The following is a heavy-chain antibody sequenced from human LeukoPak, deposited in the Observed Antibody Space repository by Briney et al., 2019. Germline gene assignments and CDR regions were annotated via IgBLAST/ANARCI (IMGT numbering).Heavy chain of an antibody. D-gene: IGHD6-19*01. CDR3: ARARRSIAVAGYYFDY. Sequence: SETLSLTCAVSGGSISSGGYSWSWIRQPPGKGLEWIGYIYHSGSTYYNPSLKSRVTISVDRSKNQFSLKLSSVTAADTAVYYCARARRSIAVAGYYFDYWGQGTLVTVSS. CDR2: IYHSGST. CDR1: GGSISSGGYS. V-gene: IGHV4-30-2*01. J-gene: IGHJ4*02.